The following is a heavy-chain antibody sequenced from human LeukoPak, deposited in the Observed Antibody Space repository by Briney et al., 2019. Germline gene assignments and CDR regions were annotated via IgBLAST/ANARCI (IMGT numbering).Heavy chain of an antibody. CDR1: GFTFSSYW. D-gene: IGHD2-8*01. Sequence: GGSLRLSCEASGFTFSSYWMHWVRQAPGKGLVWVSRINSDGSSTSYADSVKGRFTISRDNAKNTLYLQMNGLRAEDTAVYYCARVGVYHAFDIWGQGTMVTVSS. CDR2: INSDGSST. J-gene: IGHJ3*02. CDR3: ARVGVYHAFDI. V-gene: IGHV3-74*01.